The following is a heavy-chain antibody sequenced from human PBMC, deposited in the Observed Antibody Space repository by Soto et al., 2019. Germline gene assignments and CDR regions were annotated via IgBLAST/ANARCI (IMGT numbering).Heavy chain of an antibody. Sequence: ASVKVSCKASGYTFTSYGNSWVRQAPGQGLEWMGWISAYNGNTNYAQKLQGRVTMTTDTSTSTAYMELRSLRSDDTAVYYCARVVTTVLGYYYGMDVWGQGTTVTVSS. J-gene: IGHJ6*02. CDR3: ARVVTTVLGYYYGMDV. CDR1: GYTFTSYG. V-gene: IGHV1-18*01. CDR2: ISAYNGNT. D-gene: IGHD4-4*01.